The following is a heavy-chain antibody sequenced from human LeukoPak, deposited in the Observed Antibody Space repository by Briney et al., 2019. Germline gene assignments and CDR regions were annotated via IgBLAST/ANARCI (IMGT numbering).Heavy chain of an antibody. V-gene: IGHV4-39*01. CDR1: GGSISSSSYY. Sequence: PSETLSLTCTVSGGSISSSSYYWGWLRQPPGMGLEWIGSIYYSGSTYYNPSLKSRVTISVDTSKNQFSLKLSSVTAADTAVYYCARQGYSSGWDATDYWGQGTVVTVSS. CDR3: ARQGYSSGWDATDY. D-gene: IGHD6-19*01. J-gene: IGHJ4*02. CDR2: IYYSGST.